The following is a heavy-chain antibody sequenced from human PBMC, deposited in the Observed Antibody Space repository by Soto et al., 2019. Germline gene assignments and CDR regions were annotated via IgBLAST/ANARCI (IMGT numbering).Heavy chain of an antibody. J-gene: IGHJ4*02. CDR3: ASDTYYDFWSGPTYYFDY. D-gene: IGHD3-3*01. V-gene: IGHV1-2*04. Sequence: ASVRVSCKASGYTFTGYYMHWVRQAPGQGLEWMGWINPNSGGTNYAQKFQGWVTMTRDTSISTAYMELRSLRSDDTAVYYCASDTYYDFWSGPTYYFDYWGQGTVVTVSS. CDR2: INPNSGGT. CDR1: GYTFTGYY.